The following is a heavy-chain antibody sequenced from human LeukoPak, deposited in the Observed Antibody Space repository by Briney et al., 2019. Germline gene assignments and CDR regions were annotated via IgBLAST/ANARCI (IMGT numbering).Heavy chain of an antibody. D-gene: IGHD2-2*02. CDR3: ARDSVVVPAAINYYYYGMDV. CDR1: GFTFSSYW. V-gene: IGHV3-7*01. Sequence: GGSLRLSCAASGFTFSSYWMSWVRQAPGKGLEWVANIKQDGSEKYYVDSVKGRFTISRDNAKNSLYLQMNSLGAEDTAVYYCARDSVVVPAAINYYYYGMDVWGQGTTVTVSS. CDR2: IKQDGSEK. J-gene: IGHJ6*02.